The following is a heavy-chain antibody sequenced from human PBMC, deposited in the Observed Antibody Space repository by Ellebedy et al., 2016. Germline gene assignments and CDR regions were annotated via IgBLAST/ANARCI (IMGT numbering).Heavy chain of an antibody. J-gene: IGHJ4*02. CDR3: AKAAFYTGTYIPFDY. CDR1: GFTFSSYT. D-gene: IGHD1-26*01. Sequence: GGSLRLSCAASGFTFSSYTMSWVRQAPGMGLEWVSAINPRSETNYADSVKGRFTLSRDNSRNTLYLQMNSLRAEDTALYYCAKAAFYTGTYIPFDYWGQGALVTISS. CDR2: INPRSET. V-gene: IGHV3-23*01.